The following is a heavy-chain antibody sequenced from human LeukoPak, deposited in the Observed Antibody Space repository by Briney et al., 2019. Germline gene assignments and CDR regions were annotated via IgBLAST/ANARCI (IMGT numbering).Heavy chain of an antibody. Sequence: GGSLRLSCAASGFTFSSYEMNWVRQAPGKGLEWVSYISSSGSTIYYADSVKGRFTISRDNAKNSLYLQMNSLRAEGTAVYYCARVVPAARHDAFDIWGQGTMVTVSS. V-gene: IGHV3-48*03. J-gene: IGHJ3*02. CDR1: GFTFSSYE. CDR3: ARVVPAARHDAFDI. D-gene: IGHD2-2*01. CDR2: ISSSGSTI.